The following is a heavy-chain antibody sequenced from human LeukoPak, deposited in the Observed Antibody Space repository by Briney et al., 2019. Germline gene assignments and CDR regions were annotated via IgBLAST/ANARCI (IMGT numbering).Heavy chain of an antibody. CDR1: GFTFSSYA. J-gene: IGHJ4*02. CDR2: ISGSGGST. D-gene: IGHD3-3*01. Sequence: PGGSLRLSCAASGFTFSSYAMSWVRQAPGKGLEWVSAISGSGGSTYYADSVKGRFTISRDNSKNTLYLQMNSLRAEDTAVYYCAKGPLTIFGVVKDFFDYWGQGTLVTVSS. V-gene: IGHV3-23*01. CDR3: AKGPLTIFGVVKDFFDY.